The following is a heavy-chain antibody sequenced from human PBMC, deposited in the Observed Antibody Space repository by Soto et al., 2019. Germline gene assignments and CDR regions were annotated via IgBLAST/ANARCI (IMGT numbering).Heavy chain of an antibody. CDR1: GGAVSSGTYY. V-gene: IGHV4-61*01. CDR2: IYFTGST. CDR3: TRGPPRVQWFDP. J-gene: IGHJ5*02. Sequence: PSETLSLTCTVSGGAVSSGTYYWSWIRQPPGKGLEWIGHIYFTGSTNYNPSLKSRVTMSLDTSRNQFSLKLSSVTAADTAVYYCTRGPPRVQWFDPWGLGTLVPVSS.